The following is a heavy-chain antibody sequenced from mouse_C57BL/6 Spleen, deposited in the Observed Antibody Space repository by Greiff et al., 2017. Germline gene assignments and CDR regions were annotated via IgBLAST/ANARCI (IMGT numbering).Heavy chain of an antibody. V-gene: IGHV1-61*01. CDR2: IYPSDSET. D-gene: IGHD2-4*01. CDR1: GYTFTSYW. J-gene: IGHJ2*01. CDR3: ARSAIYYDGYFDY. Sequence: QVQLQQPGAELVRPGSSVKLSCKASGYTFTSYWMDWVKQRPGQGLEWIGNIYPSDSETHYNQKFKDKATLTVDKSSSTAYMQLSRLTSEDSAVYYCARSAIYYDGYFDYWGQGTTRTVSS.